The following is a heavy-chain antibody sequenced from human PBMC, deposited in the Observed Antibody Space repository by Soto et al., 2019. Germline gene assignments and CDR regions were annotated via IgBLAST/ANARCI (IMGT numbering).Heavy chain of an antibody. CDR1: GGSISRYY. CDR2: IYYSGST. D-gene: IGHD4-17*01. J-gene: IGHJ1*01. Sequence: SETLSLTCTVSGGSISRYYWSWIRQPPGKGLEWIGYIYYSGSTNYNPSLKSRVTISVDTSKNQFSLKLSSVTAADTAVYYCARSYGDPAEYFQHWGQGTLVTVSS. CDR3: ARSYGDPAEYFQH. V-gene: IGHV4-59*08.